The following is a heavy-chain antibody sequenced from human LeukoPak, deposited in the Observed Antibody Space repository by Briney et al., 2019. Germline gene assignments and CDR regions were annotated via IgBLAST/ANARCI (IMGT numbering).Heavy chain of an antibody. D-gene: IGHD1-1*01. V-gene: IGHV1-8*03. Sequence: ASVKVSCKASGYTFTSYDINWVRQATGQGLEWMGWMNPNSGNTGYAQKFQGRVTITRNTSISTAYMELSSLRSEDTAVYYCARGYNWNDVVGQHDAFDIWGQGTMVTVSS. CDR3: ARGYNWNDVVGQHDAFDI. CDR2: MNPNSGNT. J-gene: IGHJ3*02. CDR1: GYTFTSYD.